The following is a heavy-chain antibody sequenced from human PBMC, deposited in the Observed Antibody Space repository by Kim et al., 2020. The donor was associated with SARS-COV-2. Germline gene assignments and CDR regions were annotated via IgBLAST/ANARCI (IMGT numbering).Heavy chain of an antibody. V-gene: IGHV1-3*01. CDR1: GYTFIRYA. D-gene: IGHD3-22*01. J-gene: IGHJ4*02. CDR3: ARYYYDSSGYYLDY. CDR2: INAGNGNT. Sequence: ASVKVSCKASGYTFIRYAMHWVRQAPGQRLEWMGWINAGNGNTKYSQKFQGRVTITRDTPASTAYMELSSLRSEDTAVYYCARYYYDSSGYYLDYWGQGTLVTVSS.